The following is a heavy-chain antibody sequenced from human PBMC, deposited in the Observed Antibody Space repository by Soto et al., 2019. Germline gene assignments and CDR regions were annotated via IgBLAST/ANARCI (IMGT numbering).Heavy chain of an antibody. V-gene: IGHV4-38-2*02. CDR2: IYHSGST. CDR1: GYSISSGYY. Sequence: PSETLSLTCAVSGYSISSGYYWGWIRQPPGKGLDWIGSIYHSGSTYYNPSLKSRVTISVDTSKNQFSLKLSSVTAADTAVYYCARDKEGRGSSPFHYYYGMDVWGQGTTVTVSS. CDR3: ARDKEGRGSSPFHYYYGMDV. J-gene: IGHJ6*02. D-gene: IGHD6-6*01.